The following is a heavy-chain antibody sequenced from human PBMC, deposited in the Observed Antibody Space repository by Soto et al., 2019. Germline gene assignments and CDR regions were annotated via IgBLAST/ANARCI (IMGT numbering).Heavy chain of an antibody. Sequence: QVQLQESGPGLVKPSQTLSLTCTVSGGSISSGGYYWSWIRQHPGKGLEWIGYIYYSGSTYYNPSLKSRVTISVDTSKNQFSLKLSSVTAADTAVYYCARDLAVVVPAATRGNYYYYGMDVWGQGTTVTVSS. CDR1: GGSISSGGYY. D-gene: IGHD2-2*01. CDR3: ARDLAVVVPAATRGNYYYYGMDV. J-gene: IGHJ6*02. CDR2: IYYSGST. V-gene: IGHV4-31*03.